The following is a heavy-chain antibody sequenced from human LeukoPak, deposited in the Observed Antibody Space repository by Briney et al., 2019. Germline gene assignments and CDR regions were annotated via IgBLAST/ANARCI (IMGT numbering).Heavy chain of an antibody. CDR3: ARDSITMVRGVPIDY. CDR1: GFTFSSYG. CDR2: ISSSSSYI. J-gene: IGHJ4*02. D-gene: IGHD3-10*01. V-gene: IGHV3-21*01. Sequence: GRSLRLSCAASGFTFSSYGMNWVRQAPGKGLEWVSSISSSSSYIYYADSVKGRFTISRDNAKNSLYLQMNSLRAEDTAVYYCARDSITMVRGVPIDYWGQGTLVTVSS.